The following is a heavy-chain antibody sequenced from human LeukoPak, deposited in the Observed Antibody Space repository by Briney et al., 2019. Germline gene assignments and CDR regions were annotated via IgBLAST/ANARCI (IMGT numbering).Heavy chain of an antibody. V-gene: IGHV1-2*02. J-gene: IGHJ4*02. D-gene: IGHD3-9*01. Sequence: ASVKVSCKASGYTFTGYYMHWVRQAPGQGLEWMGWINPNSGGTNYAQKFQGRVTMTRDTSISTAYMELSRLRSDDTAVYYCARVNFVSQIPLTSFDYWGQGTLVTVSS. CDR1: GYTFTGYY. CDR3: ARVNFVSQIPLTSFDY. CDR2: INPNSGGT.